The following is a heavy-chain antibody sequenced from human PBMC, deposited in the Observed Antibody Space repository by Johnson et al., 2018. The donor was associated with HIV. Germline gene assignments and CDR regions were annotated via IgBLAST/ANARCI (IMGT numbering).Heavy chain of an antibody. CDR3: AKDRETFLEWLDAFDI. J-gene: IGHJ3*02. V-gene: IGHV3-23*04. CDR2: ISGSGGRT. D-gene: IGHD3-3*02. Sequence: VQLVESGGGVVQPGRSLRLSCAASGFTFSSYAMHWVRQAPGKGLEWVSPISGSGGRTYYADSVKGRFTISRDNSKNTLYLQMNSLRAEDTAVYYCAKDRETFLEWLDAFDIWGQGTMVTVSS. CDR1: GFTFSSYA.